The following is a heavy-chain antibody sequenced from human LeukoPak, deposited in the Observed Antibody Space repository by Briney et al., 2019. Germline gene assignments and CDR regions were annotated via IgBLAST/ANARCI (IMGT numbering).Heavy chain of an antibody. V-gene: IGHV3-21*01. J-gene: IGHJ4*02. Sequence: PGGSLRLSCAASGFTFSSYSMNWVRQAPGKGLGWVSSISSSSSYIYYADSVKGRFTISRDNAKNSLYLQMNSLRAEDTAVYYCARDTPPGYSSGWYGGGGPRWGQGTLVTVSS. CDR3: ARDTPPGYSSGWYGGGGPR. CDR1: GFTFSSYS. CDR2: ISSSSSYI. D-gene: IGHD6-19*01.